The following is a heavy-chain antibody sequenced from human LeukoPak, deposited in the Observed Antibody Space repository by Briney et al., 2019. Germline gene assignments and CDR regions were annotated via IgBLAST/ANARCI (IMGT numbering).Heavy chain of an antibody. CDR3: AKLSSWYITADFDY. CDR1: GFTFSSYA. J-gene: IGHJ4*02. CDR2: ISGSGGST. V-gene: IGHV3-23*01. Sequence: GRSLRLSCAASGFTFSSYAMSWVRQAPGKGLEWVSAISGSGGSTYYADSVKGRFTISRDNSKNTLYLQMNSLRAEDTAVYYCAKLSSWYITADFDYWGQGTLVTASS. D-gene: IGHD6-13*01.